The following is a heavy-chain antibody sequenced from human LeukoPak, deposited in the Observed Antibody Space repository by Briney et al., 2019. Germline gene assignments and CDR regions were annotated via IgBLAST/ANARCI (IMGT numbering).Heavy chain of an antibody. CDR1: GYSFTSYW. D-gene: IGHD3-9*01. CDR2: IYPGDSDT. J-gene: IGHJ1*01. Sequence: GESLKISCKGSGYSFTSYWIGWVRQMPGKGLEWMGIIYPGDSDTRYSPSFQGQVTISADKSISTAYLQWSSLKASDTAMYYCARLDRYYDILTGPFQHWGQGTLVTVSS. V-gene: IGHV5-51*01. CDR3: ARLDRYYDILTGPFQH.